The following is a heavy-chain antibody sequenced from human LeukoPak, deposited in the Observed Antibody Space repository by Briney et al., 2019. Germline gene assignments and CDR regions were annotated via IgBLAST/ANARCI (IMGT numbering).Heavy chain of an antibody. D-gene: IGHD7-27*01. Sequence: PGGSLRLSCAVSGFTVSSNFMSWVRQAPGKGLEWVSVIYSGGNTYYADSVKGRFTISRDNSKNTLYLQMNSLRAEDTAVYYCARDILGFNGFHDYWGQGTLVTVSS. J-gene: IGHJ4*02. V-gene: IGHV3-66*01. CDR1: GFTVSSNF. CDR2: IYSGGNT. CDR3: ARDILGFNGFHDY.